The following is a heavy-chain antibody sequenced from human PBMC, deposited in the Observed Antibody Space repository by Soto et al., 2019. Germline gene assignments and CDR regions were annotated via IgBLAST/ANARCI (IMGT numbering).Heavy chain of an antibody. CDR3: ARESYYDSSGYPQFDY. CDR1: GGSISSGGYY. D-gene: IGHD3-22*01. Sequence: SETLSLTCTVSGGSISSGGYYWSWIRQHPGKGLEWIGYIYYSGSTYYNPSLKSRVTISVDTSKNQFSLKLSSVTAADTAVYYRARESYYDSSGYPQFDYWGQGTLVTVSS. CDR2: IYYSGST. J-gene: IGHJ4*02. V-gene: IGHV4-31*03.